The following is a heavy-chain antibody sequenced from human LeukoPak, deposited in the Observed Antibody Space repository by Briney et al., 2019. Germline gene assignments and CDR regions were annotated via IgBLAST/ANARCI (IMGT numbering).Heavy chain of an antibody. J-gene: IGHJ4*02. D-gene: IGHD3-22*01. CDR3: VKASYGGTMIVVATFDY. CDR2: IPYDGSNK. CDR1: GFTFSSYG. Sequence: GGSLRLSCAASGFTFSSYGMHWVRQAPGKGLEWVAVIPYDGSNKYYADSVKGRFTISRDDSKNTLYLQMNSLRPEDTAVYYCVKASYGGTMIVVATFDYWGQGTLVTVSS. V-gene: IGHV3-30*18.